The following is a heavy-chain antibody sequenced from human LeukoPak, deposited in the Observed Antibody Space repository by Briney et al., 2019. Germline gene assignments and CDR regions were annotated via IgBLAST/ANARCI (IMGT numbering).Heavy chain of an antibody. D-gene: IGHD2/OR15-2a*01. V-gene: IGHV1-18*01. J-gene: IGHJ4*02. CDR2: INTYKGDT. CDR3: AEVDRIIGRGFDY. CDR1: GYTLTNYN. Sequence: ASVTVSCTASGYTLTNYNISWVRQAPGQGLEWMGWINTYKGDTLYAQKLQGRVTMTADTSTNTAYMELRSLRFDDTAVYYCAEVDRIIGRGFDYWGQGTLVTVSS.